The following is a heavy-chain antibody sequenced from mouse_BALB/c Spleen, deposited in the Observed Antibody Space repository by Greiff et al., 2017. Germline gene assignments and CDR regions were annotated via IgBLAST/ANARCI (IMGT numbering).Heavy chain of an antibody. CDR3: ARKGNYGAMDY. J-gene: IGHJ4*01. D-gene: IGHD2-1*01. CDR1: GYTFTDYA. V-gene: IGHV1-67*01. Sequence: QVQLKESGPELVRPGVSVKISCKGSGYTFTDYAMHWVKQSHAKSLEWIGVISTYYGNTNYNQKFKGKATMTVDKSSSTAYMELARLTSEDSAIYYCARKGNYGAMDYWGQGTSVTVSS. CDR2: ISTYYGNT.